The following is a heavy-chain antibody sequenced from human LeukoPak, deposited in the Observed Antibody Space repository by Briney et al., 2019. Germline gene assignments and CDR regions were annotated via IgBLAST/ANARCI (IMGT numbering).Heavy chain of an antibody. CDR2: IYTSGST. Sequence: SETLSLTCTVSIGSISRYYWSWIRQPAGKGLEWIGRIYTSGSTNYNPSLKSRVTMLVDTSKNQFSLQLSSVTAADTAVYYCARGCYDFWSGFLNWFDPWGQGTLVTVSS. J-gene: IGHJ5*02. V-gene: IGHV4-4*07. D-gene: IGHD3-3*01. CDR3: ARGCYDFWSGFLNWFDP. CDR1: IGSISRYY.